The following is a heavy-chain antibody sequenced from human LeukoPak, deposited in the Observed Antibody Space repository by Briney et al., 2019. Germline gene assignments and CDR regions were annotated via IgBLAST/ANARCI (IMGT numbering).Heavy chain of an antibody. J-gene: IGHJ4*02. V-gene: IGHV3-74*01. CDR1: GFKFSSYW. CDR3: VRDGDGDYPVDS. CDR2: IDSYGSGT. Sequence: GGSLRLSCAASGFKFSSYWMHWVRQAPGKGLVWVSRIDSYGSGTTYADSVRGRFTISRDNAKNTLYLQMNSLSAEDTAIYYCVRDGDGDYPVDSWGQGTLVTVSS. D-gene: IGHD4-17*01.